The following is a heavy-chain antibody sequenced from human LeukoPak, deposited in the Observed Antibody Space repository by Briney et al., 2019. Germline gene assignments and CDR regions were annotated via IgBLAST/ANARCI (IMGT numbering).Heavy chain of an antibody. Sequence: GASVKVSCKASGYTFTDDYVHWVRQAPGQGLEWMGIINPSGGSTSYAQKFQGRVTMTRDMSTSTFYMELSSLRSEDTAVYYCASSTTVTTLSDYWGQGTLVTVSS. CDR1: GYTFTDDY. V-gene: IGHV1-46*01. CDR3: ASSTTVTTLSDY. J-gene: IGHJ4*02. CDR2: INPSGGST. D-gene: IGHD4-17*01.